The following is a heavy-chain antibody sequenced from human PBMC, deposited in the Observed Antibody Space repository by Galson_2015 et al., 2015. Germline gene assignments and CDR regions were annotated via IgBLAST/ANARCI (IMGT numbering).Heavy chain of an antibody. CDR3: AEGGYQLLSWFDP. CDR1: GFTFSSYG. Sequence: SLRLSCAASGFTFSSYGMHWVRQAPGKGLEWVAVISYDGSNKYYADSVKGRFTISRDNSKNTLYLQMNSLRAEDTAVYYCAEGGYQLLSWFDPWGQGTLVTVSS. V-gene: IGHV3-30*18. J-gene: IGHJ5*02. D-gene: IGHD2-2*01. CDR2: ISYDGSNK.